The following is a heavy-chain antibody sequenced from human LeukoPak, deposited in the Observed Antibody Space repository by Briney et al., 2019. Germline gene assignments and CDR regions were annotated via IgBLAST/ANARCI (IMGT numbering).Heavy chain of an antibody. CDR3: ASPGTGGAFDY. V-gene: IGHV4-38-2*01. CDR2: IYHSGST. D-gene: IGHD3-10*01. Sequence: AETLSLTCAVSGYSISSGYYWGWIRQPPGKGLEWIGSIYHSGSTYYNPSLKSRVTISVDTSKNQFSLKLSSVTAADTAVYYCASPGTGGAFDYWGQGTLVTVSS. CDR1: GYSISSGYY. J-gene: IGHJ4*02.